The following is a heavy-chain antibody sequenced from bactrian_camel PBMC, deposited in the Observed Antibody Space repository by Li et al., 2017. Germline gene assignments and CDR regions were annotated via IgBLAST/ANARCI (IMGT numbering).Heavy chain of an antibody. Sequence: HVQLVESGGGSVRTGGSLRLSCTASGSTAGRHCWAWFRQSPGNERETVASIRTGYPFTSDFADSVQGRFRISQDNAKNTVYLEMNNLKPEDTAMYYCAADSVGRCRARGRVERPSVAAYDYWGQGTQVTVS. CDR2: IRTGYPFTS. J-gene: IGHJ4*01. V-gene: IGHV3-2*01. D-gene: IGHD5*01. CDR1: GSTAGRHC. CDR3: AADSVGRCRARGRVERPSVAAYDY.